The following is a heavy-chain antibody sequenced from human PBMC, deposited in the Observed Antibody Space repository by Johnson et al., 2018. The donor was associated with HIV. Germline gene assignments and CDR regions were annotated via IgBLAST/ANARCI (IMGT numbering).Heavy chain of an antibody. CDR1: GFTFSSYW. Sequence: EVQLVESGGGLVQPGGSLRLSCAASGFTFSSYWMSWVRQAPGKGLEWVANIKQDGSEKYYVDSVKGRFTISRDNAKNSLYLQMNSLSAEDTAVYYCARDRPIAPFDIWGQGTMVTVSS. CDR2: IKQDGSEK. J-gene: IGHJ3*02. CDR3: ARDRPIAPFDI. V-gene: IGHV3-7*01. D-gene: IGHD3-22*01.